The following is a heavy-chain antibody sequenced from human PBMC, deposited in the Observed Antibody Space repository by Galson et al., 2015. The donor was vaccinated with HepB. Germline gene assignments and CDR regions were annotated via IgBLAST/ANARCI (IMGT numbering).Heavy chain of an antibody. Sequence: SLRLSCAASGFTFSSYWMHWVRQAPGKGLVWVSRINSDGSSTSYADSVKGRFTISRDNAKNTLYLQMNSLRAEDTAVYYCARSGVVVVAATYYWGQGTLVTVSS. CDR2: INSDGSST. CDR1: GFTFSSYW. J-gene: IGHJ4*02. D-gene: IGHD2-15*01. CDR3: ARSGVVVVAATYY. V-gene: IGHV3-74*01.